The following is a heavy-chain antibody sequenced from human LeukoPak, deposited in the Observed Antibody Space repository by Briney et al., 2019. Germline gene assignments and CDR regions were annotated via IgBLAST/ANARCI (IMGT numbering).Heavy chain of an antibody. CDR3: ARSGYSYGYYFDY. D-gene: IGHD5-18*01. CDR2: INPNSGGT. V-gene: IGHV1-2*06. J-gene: IGHJ4*02. Sequence: ASVKVSCKAAGYTFTGYYMFWVRQAPGQGLEWMGRINPNSGGTDYAQKFQGRVTMTRDTSISTAYMELSRLRSDDTAVYYCARSGYSYGYYFDYWGQGTLVTVSS. CDR1: GYTFTGYY.